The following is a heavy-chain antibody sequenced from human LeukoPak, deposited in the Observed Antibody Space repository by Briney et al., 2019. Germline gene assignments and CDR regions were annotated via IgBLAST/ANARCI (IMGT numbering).Heavy chain of an antibody. D-gene: IGHD2-2*01. Sequence: ASAKVSCKASGYNFGIFGISWVRQAPGQGLEWMGWISANNGNTNYAQNLQGRVTMTTDTSTSTAYMELRSLRSDDTAVYYCARVGVVVPAAWFDPWGQGTPVTVSS. J-gene: IGHJ5*02. CDR2: ISANNGNT. CDR3: ARVGVVVPAAWFDP. V-gene: IGHV1-18*01. CDR1: GYNFGIFG.